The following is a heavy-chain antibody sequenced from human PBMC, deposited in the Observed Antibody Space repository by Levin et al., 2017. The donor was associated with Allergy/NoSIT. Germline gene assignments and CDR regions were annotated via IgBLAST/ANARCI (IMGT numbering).Heavy chain of an antibody. J-gene: IGHJ4*02. V-gene: IGHV4-30-4*01. CDR1: GGSISSGDYY. CDR3: ARDFGGAAAGIFLDY. CDR2: IYYSGST. Sequence: SETLSLTCTVSGGSISSGDYYWSWIRQPPGKGLEWIGYIYYSGSTYYNPSLKSRVTISVDTSKNQFSLKLSSVTAADTAVYYCARDFGGAAAGIFLDYWGQGTLVTVSS. D-gene: IGHD6-13*01.